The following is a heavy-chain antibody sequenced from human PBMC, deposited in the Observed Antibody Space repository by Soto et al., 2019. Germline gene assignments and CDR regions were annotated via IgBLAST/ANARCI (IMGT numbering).Heavy chain of an antibody. Sequence: EVQLVESGGGLVQPGGSLRLSCAASGFTFSSSWMHWVRQAPGKGLVWVSRINSDGRRTNYADSVKGRFTISRDNAKNTLYLQMNSLRAEDTAVYYCARGSTGWYGYDYWGLGTLVTVSS. D-gene: IGHD6-19*01. CDR2: INSDGRRT. CDR1: GFTFSSSW. J-gene: IGHJ4*02. V-gene: IGHV3-74*01. CDR3: ARGSTGWYGYDY.